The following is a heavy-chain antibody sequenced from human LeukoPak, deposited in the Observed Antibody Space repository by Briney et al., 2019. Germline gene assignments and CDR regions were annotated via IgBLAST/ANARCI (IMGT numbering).Heavy chain of an antibody. CDR3: ARGPIKTPPYYYGSGMRNWFDP. D-gene: IGHD3-10*01. Sequence: SETLSLTCTVSGGSISSTSYYWGWIRQPPGKGLEWIGSIYYRGSTNYNPSLKSRVTISVDTSKNQFSLKLSSVTAADTAVYYCARGPIKTPPYYYGSGMRNWFDPWGQGTLVTVSS. CDR2: IYYRGST. J-gene: IGHJ5*02. CDR1: GGSISSTSYY. V-gene: IGHV4-39*07.